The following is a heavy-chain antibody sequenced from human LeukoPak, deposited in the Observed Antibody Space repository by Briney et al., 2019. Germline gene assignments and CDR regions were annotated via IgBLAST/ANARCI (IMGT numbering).Heavy chain of an antibody. CDR3: ARGFTEDYGDFHNWFDP. D-gene: IGHD4-17*01. CDR2: INPSGGTT. V-gene: IGHV1-46*01. CDR1: GYTFTSYY. J-gene: IGHJ5*02. Sequence: ASVNVSCKASGYTFTSYYMHWVRQAPGQGLEWMGIINPSGGTTSYAQKFQGRVTITADESTSTAYMELSSLRAEDTAVYYCARGFTEDYGDFHNWFDPWGQGTLVTVSS.